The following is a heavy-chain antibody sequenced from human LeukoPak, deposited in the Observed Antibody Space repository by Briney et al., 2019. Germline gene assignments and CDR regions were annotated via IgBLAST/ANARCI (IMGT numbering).Heavy chain of an antibody. Sequence: SETPSLTCAVYGGSFSGYYWSWIRQPPGKGLEWIGEINHSGSTNYNPSLKSRVTISVDTSKNQFSLKLSSVTAADTAVYYCARARYYDILTGYYRRDWFDPWGQGTLVTVSS. J-gene: IGHJ5*02. D-gene: IGHD3-9*01. CDR3: ARARYYDILTGYYRRDWFDP. CDR1: GGSFSGYY. V-gene: IGHV4-34*01. CDR2: INHSGST.